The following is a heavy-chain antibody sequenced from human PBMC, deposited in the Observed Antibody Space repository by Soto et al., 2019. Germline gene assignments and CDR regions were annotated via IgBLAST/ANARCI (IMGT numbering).Heavy chain of an antibody. CDR2: ISYDGSNK. D-gene: IGHD6-13*01. V-gene: IGHV3-30*18. CDR1: GFTFSSYG. CDR3: AKDSSSWNRVLLPPDY. J-gene: IGHJ4*02. Sequence: GGSLRLSCAASGFTFSSYGMHWVRQAPGKGLEWVAVISYDGSNKYYADSVKGRFTISRDNSKNTLYLQMNSLRADDTAVYYCAKDSSSWNRVLLPPDYWGQGTLVTVSS.